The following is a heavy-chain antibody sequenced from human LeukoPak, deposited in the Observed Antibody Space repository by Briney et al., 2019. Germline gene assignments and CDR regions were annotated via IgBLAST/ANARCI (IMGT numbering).Heavy chain of an antibody. J-gene: IGHJ4*02. Sequence: GGSLRLSCAVSGFMFSQHTMSWVRQAPGKRLEWVSSISGSGDATRYADSVMGRFTISRDNSKNTLYLQMNSLRAEDTAVYYCAKDPSYYYDSSGYYLFDYWGQGTLVTVSS. CDR1: GFMFSQHT. CDR3: AKDPSYYYDSSGYYLFDY. D-gene: IGHD3-22*01. V-gene: IGHV3-23*01. CDR2: ISGSGDAT.